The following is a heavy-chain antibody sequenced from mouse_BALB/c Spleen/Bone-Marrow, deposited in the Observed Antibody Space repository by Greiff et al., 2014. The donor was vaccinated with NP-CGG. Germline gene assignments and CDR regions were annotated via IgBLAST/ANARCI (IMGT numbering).Heavy chain of an antibody. V-gene: IGHV14-3*02. CDR3: ARNGNYGAWFAY. J-gene: IGHJ3*01. Sequence: EVKLMESGAELVKPGASVKLSCTASGFNIKDTYMHWVKQRPEQGLEWIGRIDPANGNTKYDPKFQGKATITADTSSNTASLQLSSLTSEDTAVYYCARNGNYGAWFAYWGQGTLVTVSA. D-gene: IGHD2-1*01. CDR1: GFNIKDTY. CDR2: IDPANGNT.